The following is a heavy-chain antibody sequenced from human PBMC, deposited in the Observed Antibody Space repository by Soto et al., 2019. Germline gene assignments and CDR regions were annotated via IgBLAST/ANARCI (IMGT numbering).Heavy chain of an antibody. CDR1: GYTFNSYG. J-gene: IGHJ6*02. CDR2: ISAYNGNT. CDR3: ARDSGDNYYYYYGMDV. Sequence: SVKVSCKASGYTFNSYGISWVRQAPGEGLEWMGWISAYNGNTNYAQKLQGRVTMTTDTSTSTAYMELRSLRSDDTAVYYCARDSGDNYYYYYGMDVWGQGTTVTVSS. V-gene: IGHV1-18*01. D-gene: IGHD2-21*01.